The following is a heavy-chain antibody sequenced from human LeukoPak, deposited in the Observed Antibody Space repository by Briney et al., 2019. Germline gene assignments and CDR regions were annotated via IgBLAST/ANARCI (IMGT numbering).Heavy chain of an antibody. CDR2: IHPDDSDT. Sequence: GESLKISCKASGFIFSNYWIAWVRQKPGKGLEWMGIIHPDDSDTRYSPSFQGQVTISADKSISTAYLQWSSLKASDTAMYYYARRVGYCSSTSCYTSGDYNWFDPWGQGTLVTVSS. J-gene: IGHJ5*02. D-gene: IGHD2-2*02. V-gene: IGHV5-51*01. CDR1: GFIFSNYW. CDR3: ARRVGYCSSTSCYTSGDYNWFDP.